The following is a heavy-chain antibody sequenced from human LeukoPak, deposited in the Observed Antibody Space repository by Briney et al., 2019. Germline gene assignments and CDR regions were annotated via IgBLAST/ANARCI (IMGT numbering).Heavy chain of an antibody. CDR1: GFSFNKYA. CDR2: ISHDGYND. J-gene: IGHJ4*02. D-gene: IGHD3-10*01. Sequence: GGSLRLSCTASGFSFNKYAMHWVRQAPGKGLEWVAVISHDGYNDYYGDSVKGRLTISRDNSKNTLYLQMNSLRAEDTAVYYCARDLGNFASGTAYFDYWGQGTLVTVSS. CDR3: ARDLGNFASGTAYFDY. V-gene: IGHV3-30*07.